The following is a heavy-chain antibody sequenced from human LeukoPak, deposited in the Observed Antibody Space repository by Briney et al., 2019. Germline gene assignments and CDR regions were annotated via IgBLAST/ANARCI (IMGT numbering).Heavy chain of an antibody. CDR2: ISGSGGST. Sequence: GGSLRLSCAASGFTFSSYAMSWVRQAPGKGLEWVSAISGSGGSTYYADSVKGRFTISRDNSKNTLYLQMNSLRAEDTAVYYCAKGVERQLVPPRFDYWGQGTLVTVPS. CDR3: AKGVERQLVPPRFDY. CDR1: GFTFSSYA. J-gene: IGHJ4*02. D-gene: IGHD6-6*01. V-gene: IGHV3-23*01.